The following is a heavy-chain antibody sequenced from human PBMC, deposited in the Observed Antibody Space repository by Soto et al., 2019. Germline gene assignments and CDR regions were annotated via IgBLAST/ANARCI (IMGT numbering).Heavy chain of an antibody. CDR1: GFTFSDYY. Sequence: QVQLVESGGGLVKPGGCLRLSCVASGFTFSDYYMSWIRQLPGKGLEWVSYISSSGSDTNYAASVKGRFNVSRDNAKNSLYVQMNSLTAEDTAVYYCARSLRGYSDYSGSWGQRTLVTVAS. J-gene: IGHJ5*02. CDR3: ARSLRGYSDYSGS. D-gene: IGHD5-12*01. CDR2: ISSSGSDT. V-gene: IGHV3-11*05.